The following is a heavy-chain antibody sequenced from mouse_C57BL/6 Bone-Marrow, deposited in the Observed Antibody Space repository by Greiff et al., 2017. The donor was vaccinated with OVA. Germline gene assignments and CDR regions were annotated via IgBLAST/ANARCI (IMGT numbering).Heavy chain of an antibody. CDR3: ARERIYYGYDGVDY. J-gene: IGHJ2*01. D-gene: IGHD2-2*01. V-gene: IGHV1-81*01. Sequence: LQESGAELARPGASVKLSCKASGYTFTSYGISWVKQRTGQGLEWIGEIYPRSGNTYYNEKFKGKATLTADKSSSTAYMELRSLTSEDSAVYFCARERIYYGYDGVDYWGQGTTLTVSS. CDR2: IYPRSGNT. CDR1: GYTFTSYG.